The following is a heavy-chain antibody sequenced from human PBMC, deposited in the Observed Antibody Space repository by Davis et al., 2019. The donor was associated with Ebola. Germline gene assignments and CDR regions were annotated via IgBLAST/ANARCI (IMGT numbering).Heavy chain of an antibody. V-gene: IGHV4-61*09. D-gene: IGHD3-3*01. CDR2: IYTSGST. J-gene: IGHJ6*03. CDR3: ARDRLRFLEWLPYYYYYYMDV. Sequence: PSETLSLTCTVSGGSISSGSYYWSWIRQPAGKGLEWIGHIYTSGSTNYNPSLKSRVTMSVDTSKNQFSLKLSSVTAADTAVYYCARDRLRFLEWLPYYYYYYMDVWGKGTTVTVSS. CDR1: GGSISSGSYY.